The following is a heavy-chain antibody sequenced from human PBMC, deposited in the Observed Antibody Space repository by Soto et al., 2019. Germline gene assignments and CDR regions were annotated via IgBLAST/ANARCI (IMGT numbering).Heavy chain of an antibody. V-gene: IGHV4-59*01. J-gene: IGHJ4*02. CDR1: GGSISSYY. Sequence: TSETLSLTCTVSGGSISSYYWSWIRQPPGKGLEWIGYIYYSGSTNYNPSLKSRVTISVDTSKNQFSLKLSSVTAADTAVYYCARVAARTLDYWGQGTLVTVSS. CDR3: ARVAARTLDY. D-gene: IGHD6-6*01. CDR2: IYYSGST.